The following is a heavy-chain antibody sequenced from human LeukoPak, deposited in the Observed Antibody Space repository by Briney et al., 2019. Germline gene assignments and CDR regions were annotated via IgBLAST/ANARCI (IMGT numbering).Heavy chain of an antibody. V-gene: IGHV1-18*01. CDR1: GYTFTSYG. CDR3: ASSPRYYYMDV. Sequence: ASVKVSCKDSGYTFTSYGISWVRQAPGQGLEWMGWISGYNGNTNYAQKLQGRVTMTTDTSTSPAYMELRSLRSDDTAVCYCASSPRYYYMDVWGKGTTVTVSS. CDR2: ISGYNGNT. J-gene: IGHJ6*03.